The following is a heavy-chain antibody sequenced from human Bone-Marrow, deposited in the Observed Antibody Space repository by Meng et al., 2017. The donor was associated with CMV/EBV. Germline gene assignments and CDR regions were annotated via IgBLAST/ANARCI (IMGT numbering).Heavy chain of an antibody. J-gene: IGHJ6*02. CDR2: INSDGSST. CDR3: ARERDSDMDV. CDR1: GFTFSSYW. Sequence: GESLKISCAASGFTFSSYWMHWVRQAPGKGLVWVSRINSDGSSTSYADSVKGRFTISRDNAKNTLYLQMNSLRVEDTAVYYCARERDSDMDVWGQGTTVTVSS. V-gene: IGHV3-74*01.